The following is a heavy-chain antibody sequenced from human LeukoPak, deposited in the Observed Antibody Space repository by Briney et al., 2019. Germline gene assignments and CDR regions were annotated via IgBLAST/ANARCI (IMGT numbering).Heavy chain of an antibody. D-gene: IGHD6-6*01. CDR1: GGSISSYY. Sequence: SETLSLTCTVSGGSISSYYWSWIRQPPGKGLEWIGYIYYSGSTNYNLSLKSRVTISVDTSKNQFSLKLNSVTAADTAIYYCAREISPADSSSAFDYWGQGTLVTVSS. CDR2: IYYSGST. V-gene: IGHV4-59*12. J-gene: IGHJ4*02. CDR3: AREISPADSSSAFDY.